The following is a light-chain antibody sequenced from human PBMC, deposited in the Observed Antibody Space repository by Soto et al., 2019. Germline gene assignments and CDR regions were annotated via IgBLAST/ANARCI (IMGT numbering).Light chain of an antibody. CDR2: AAS. Sequence: EIVVTQSPGILSVSPGDRATLSCRASQSVSTNLAWYQQKPGQAPTLLIYAASTRATGIPDRFTGSGSGTDFTLTISSVQSEDFAVYYCQEYSKWPLFTFGPGNRVDIK. J-gene: IGKJ3*01. CDR1: QSVSTN. V-gene: IGKV3-15*01. CDR3: QEYSKWPLFT.